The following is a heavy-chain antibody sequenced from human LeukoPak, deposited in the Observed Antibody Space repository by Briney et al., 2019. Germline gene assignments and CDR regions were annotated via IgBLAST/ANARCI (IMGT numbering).Heavy chain of an antibody. CDR3: ARSSGNYWAAPFDY. J-gene: IGHJ4*02. CDR2: IRDNDFST. V-gene: IGHV3-23*01. Sequence: GGSLRLSCAASGFTFHDHGMHWVRQAPGKGLEWVSGIRDNDFSTYYADSVKGRFTISRDNSKSPVYLQMNSLRAEDTAVYYCARSSGNYWAAPFDYWGQGTLVTVSS. CDR1: GFTFHDHG. D-gene: IGHD1-26*01.